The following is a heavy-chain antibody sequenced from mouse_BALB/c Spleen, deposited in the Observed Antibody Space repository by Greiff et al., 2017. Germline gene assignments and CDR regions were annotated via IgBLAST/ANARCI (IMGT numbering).Heavy chain of an antibody. Sequence: LQQPGSELVRPGASVKLSCKASGYTFTSYWMHWVKQSHGQGLEWIGNIYPGSGSTNYDEKFKSKGTLTVDTSSSTAYMHLSSLTSEDSAVYYCTRGGGYFDVWGAGTTVTVSS. V-gene: IGHV1S22*01. CDR2: IYPGSGST. CDR3: TRGGGYFDV. J-gene: IGHJ1*01. CDR1: GYTFTSYW.